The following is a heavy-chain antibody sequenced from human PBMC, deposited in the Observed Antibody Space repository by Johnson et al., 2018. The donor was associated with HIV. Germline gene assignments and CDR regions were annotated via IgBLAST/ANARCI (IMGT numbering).Heavy chain of an antibody. CDR2: IYSGGST. CDR3: VSREWELHAFDI. Sequence: VQLVESGGGVVQPGGSLKLSCAASGFTVSSNYMSWVRQAPGKGLEWVSVIYSGGSTYYADSVKGRFTISRDNSKNSLYLQMNSLRAEDTAVYYCVSREWELHAFDIWGQGTMVIVCS. CDR1: GFTVSSNY. V-gene: IGHV3-66*01. D-gene: IGHD1-26*01. J-gene: IGHJ3*02.